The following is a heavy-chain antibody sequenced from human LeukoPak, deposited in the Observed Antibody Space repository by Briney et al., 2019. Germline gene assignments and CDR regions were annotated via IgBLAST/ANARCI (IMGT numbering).Heavy chain of an antibody. CDR1: GGSFSGYY. D-gene: IGHD6-13*01. CDR2: INHSGST. Sequence: KPSETLSLTCAVSGGSFSGYYWSWIRQPPGKGLEWIGEINHSGSTNYNPSLKSRVTISVDTSKNQFSLKLSSVTAADTAVYYCARDYSSRLDYWGQGTLVTVSS. V-gene: IGHV4-34*01. CDR3: ARDYSSRLDY. J-gene: IGHJ4*02.